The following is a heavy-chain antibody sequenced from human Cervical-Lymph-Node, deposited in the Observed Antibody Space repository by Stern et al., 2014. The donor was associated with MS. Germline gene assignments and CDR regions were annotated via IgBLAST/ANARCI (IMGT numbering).Heavy chain of an antibody. J-gene: IGHJ1*01. CDR1: GFIFSKYT. Sequence: VQLVESGGGVVQPGRSLLLSCAASGFIFSKYTMHWVRQAPGKGLEWVAAISYDGSDKYYADSVKGRFTISRDNPKNTLYLQVNSLRGEDTAVYYCAREYGSDVEFFQYWGQGTLVVVSS. CDR2: ISYDGSDK. D-gene: IGHD6-19*01. CDR3: AREYGSDVEFFQY. V-gene: IGHV3-30*01.